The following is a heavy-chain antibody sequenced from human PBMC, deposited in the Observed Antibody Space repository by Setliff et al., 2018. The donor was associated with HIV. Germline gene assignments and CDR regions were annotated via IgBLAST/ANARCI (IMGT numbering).Heavy chain of an antibody. V-gene: IGHV4-59*01. D-gene: IGHD2-21*01. CDR2: ISHTGST. Sequence: SETLSLTCSVSNGSINGYYWTWIRQPPGKGLEWIGYISHTGSTNFNPSLKSRVSMSVDLSKNQFSLHLVSVTAADTAVYFCARVHLYDATAYYSSSESWGPGILVTVSS. CDR1: NGSINGYY. CDR3: ARVHLYDATAYYSSSES. J-gene: IGHJ5*02.